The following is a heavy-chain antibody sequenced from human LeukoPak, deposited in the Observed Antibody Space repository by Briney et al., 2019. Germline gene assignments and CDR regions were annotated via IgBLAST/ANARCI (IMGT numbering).Heavy chain of an antibody. V-gene: IGHV3-74*01. Sequence: SGGSLRLSCAASGFTFSSYSMNWVRQAPGKGLVWVSRINGDGSSTSYLDSVKGRFSISRDNAKNTLHLQMNSLRAEDTAVYYCARDAQGLRYWGQGTLVTVSS. D-gene: IGHD6-19*01. J-gene: IGHJ4*02. CDR3: ARDAQGLRY. CDR2: INGDGSST. CDR1: GFTFSSYS.